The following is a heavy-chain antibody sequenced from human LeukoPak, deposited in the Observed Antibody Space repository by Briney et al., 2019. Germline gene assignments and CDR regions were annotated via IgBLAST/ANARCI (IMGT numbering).Heavy chain of an antibody. D-gene: IGHD4-17*01. CDR1: GYTLNSYS. J-gene: IGHJ4*02. Sequence: SGGPLRPPRVSPGYTLNSYSMNRVRQAPGQWLEWVSYISSDSRTIYYADSVKGRFTISRDNARNSLFLQMDYLRAEDTAVYYCARDRYGDYCHDSWGQGTLVTVSS. V-gene: IGHV3-48*04. CDR2: ISSDSRTI. CDR3: ARDRYGDYCHDS.